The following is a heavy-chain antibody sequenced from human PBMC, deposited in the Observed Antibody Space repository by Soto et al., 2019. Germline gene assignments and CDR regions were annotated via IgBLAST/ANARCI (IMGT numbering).Heavy chain of an antibody. CDR1: GYSISSGYY. CDR3: ARDSDDLDILTAANWFDP. V-gene: IGHV4-38-2*02. Sequence: SETLSLTCAVSGYSISSGYYWGWIRQPPGKGLEWIGSIYHSGSTYYNPSLKSRVTISVDTSKNRFSLKLSSVTAADTAVYYCARDSDDLDILTAANWFDPWGQGTMVTVSS. J-gene: IGHJ5*02. D-gene: IGHD3-9*01. CDR2: IYHSGST.